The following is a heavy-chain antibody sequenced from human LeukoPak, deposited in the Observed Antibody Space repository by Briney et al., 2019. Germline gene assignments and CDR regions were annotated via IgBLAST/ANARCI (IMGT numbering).Heavy chain of an antibody. Sequence: GGSLRLSCAASGFTLSSYEMNWVRQAPGKGLEWASYISESGSTIYYADSVKGRFTISRDNAMNSLYLQMNSRRAEDTAVYYCARHPIDYWGQGTLVTVSS. CDR1: GFTLSSYE. V-gene: IGHV3-48*03. CDR2: ISESGSTI. J-gene: IGHJ4*02. CDR3: ARHPIDY.